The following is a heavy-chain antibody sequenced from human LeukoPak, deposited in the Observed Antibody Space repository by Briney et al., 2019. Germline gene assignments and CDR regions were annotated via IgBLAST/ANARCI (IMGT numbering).Heavy chain of an antibody. CDR1: GYTFTSNY. CDR3: ARDQARFYY. J-gene: IGHJ4*02. CDR2: IYPRDGST. V-gene: IGHV1-46*01. Sequence: ASVKVSCKASGYTFTSNYIHWVRQAPGQGLEWMGMIYPRDGSTSYAQKFQGRVTVTRDTSTSTVHMELSGLRSEDTAVYYCARDQARFYYSLQGTLVPVSS.